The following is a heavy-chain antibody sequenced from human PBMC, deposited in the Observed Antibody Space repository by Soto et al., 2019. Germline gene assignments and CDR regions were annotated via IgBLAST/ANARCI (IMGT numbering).Heavy chain of an antibody. D-gene: IGHD3-3*01. CDR1: GFTFSNAW. CDR3: TTDSPSMYYDFWSGYPHAFDI. V-gene: IGHV3-15*01. Sequence: GGSLRLSCAASGFTFSNAWMSWVRQAPGKGLEWVGRIKSKTDGGTTDYAAPVKGRFTISRDDSKNTLYLQMNSLKTEDTAVYYCTTDSPSMYYDFWSGYPHAFDIWGQGTMGTVSS. J-gene: IGHJ3*02. CDR2: IKSKTDGGTT.